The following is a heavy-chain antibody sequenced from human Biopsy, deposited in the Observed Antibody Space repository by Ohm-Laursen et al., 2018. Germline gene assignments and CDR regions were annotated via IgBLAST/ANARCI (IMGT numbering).Heavy chain of an antibody. V-gene: IGHV1-2*02. CDR2: ISPKSGGT. CDR3: ATKLTGYFHH. Sequence: AASVKVSCKTSGFSFTGYYIHWVRQAPGQGLEWMGWISPKSGGTNYAQKFQGNITMTKNTSMSTAYMEMSSLRSDDTAVYYCATKLTGYFHHWGQGTLVIVSS. D-gene: IGHD3-9*01. CDR1: GFSFTGYY. J-gene: IGHJ1*01.